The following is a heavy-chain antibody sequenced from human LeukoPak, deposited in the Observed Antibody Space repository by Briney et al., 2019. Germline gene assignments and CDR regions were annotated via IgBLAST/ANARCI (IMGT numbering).Heavy chain of an antibody. CDR2: VTGNGDRS. CDR3: AKGLPVSDFWSGNGYYYGMDV. Sequence: GGSLRLSCAASGFTFSGYAMSWVRQAPGKGPEWVSTVTGNGDRSYYTDSVKGRFTISRDISRNTLFLQMNSLRAEDTAVYYCAKGLPVSDFWSGNGYYYGMDVWGQGTTVTVSS. V-gene: IGHV3-23*01. CDR1: GFTFSGYA. J-gene: IGHJ6*02. D-gene: IGHD3-3*01.